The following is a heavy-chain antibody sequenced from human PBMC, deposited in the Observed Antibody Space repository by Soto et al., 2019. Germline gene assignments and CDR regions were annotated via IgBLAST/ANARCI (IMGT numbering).Heavy chain of an antibody. CDR2: IYWDDDK. CDR3: VHLLTGGRFDS. V-gene: IGHV2-5*02. D-gene: IGHD3-16*01. Sequence: QITLKESGPSLVKPTETLTLTCTFSGFSLSSSGVGVAWIRQPPGKPLEWLALIYWDDDKYTSPSLKSRLTITKYTSKNQVVLLMTNMDPVDTATYFCVHLLTGGRFDSWGQGTLVTVSS. CDR1: GFSLSSSGVG. J-gene: IGHJ4*02.